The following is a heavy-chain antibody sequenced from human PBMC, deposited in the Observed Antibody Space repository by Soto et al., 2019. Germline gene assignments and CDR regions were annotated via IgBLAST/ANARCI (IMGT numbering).Heavy chain of an antibody. CDR3: ARTDSSGYYLSSYYGMDV. CDR2: ISAYNGNT. Sequence: ASVKVSCKASGYTFTSYGISWVRQAPGQGLEWMGWISAYNGNTNHAQKFQGRVTITADKSTSTAYMELSSLRSEDTAVYYCARTDSSGYYLSSYYGMDVWGQGTTVTVSS. V-gene: IGHV1-18*01. CDR1: GYTFTSYG. D-gene: IGHD3-22*01. J-gene: IGHJ6*02.